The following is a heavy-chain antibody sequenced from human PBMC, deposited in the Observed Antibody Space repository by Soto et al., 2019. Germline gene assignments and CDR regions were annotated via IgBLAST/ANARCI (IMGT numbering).Heavy chain of an antibody. CDR2: IYWDDDK. Sequence: QITLKESGPTLVKPTQTLTLTCTFSGFSLSTSGVGVGWIRQPPGKALEWLALIYWDDDKRYSPSLKSRLTIPKDTSKNQVVLTMTNMDPVDTATYYCAHSNVLRYFDWSKLGGVYFDYWGQGTLVTVSS. CDR1: GFSLSTSGVG. J-gene: IGHJ4*02. V-gene: IGHV2-5*02. CDR3: AHSNVLRYFDWSKLGGVYFDY. D-gene: IGHD3-9*01.